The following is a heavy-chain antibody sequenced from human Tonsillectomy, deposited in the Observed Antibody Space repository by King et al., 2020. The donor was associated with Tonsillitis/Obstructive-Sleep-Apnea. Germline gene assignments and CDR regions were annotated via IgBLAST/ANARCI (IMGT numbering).Heavy chain of an antibody. CDR3: ARGYSGYDYGYYYYYMDV. Sequence: QLVQSGAEVKKPGASVKVSCKASGYTFTSYGISWVRQAPGQGLEWMGWISAYNGNTNYAQKLQGRVTMTTDTSTSTAYMELRGLRSDDTAVYYCARGYSGYDYGYYYYYMDVWGKGTTVTVSS. J-gene: IGHJ6*03. V-gene: IGHV1-18*01. D-gene: IGHD5-12*01. CDR2: ISAYNGNT. CDR1: GYTFTSYG.